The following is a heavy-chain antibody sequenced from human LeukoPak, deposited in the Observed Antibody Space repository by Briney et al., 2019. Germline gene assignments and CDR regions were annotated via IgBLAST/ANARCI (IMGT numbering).Heavy chain of an antibody. CDR3: AILDFVVVPAALHN. D-gene: IGHD2-2*01. CDR2: ISWNSGSI. J-gene: IGHJ4*02. V-gene: IGHV3-9*01. CDR1: GFTFDDYA. Sequence: PGGSLRLSCAASGFTFDDYAMHWVRQAPGKGLEWVSGISWNSGSIGYADSVKGRFTISRDNAKNSLYLQMNSLRAEDTAVYYCAILDFVVVPAALHNWGQGTLVTVSS.